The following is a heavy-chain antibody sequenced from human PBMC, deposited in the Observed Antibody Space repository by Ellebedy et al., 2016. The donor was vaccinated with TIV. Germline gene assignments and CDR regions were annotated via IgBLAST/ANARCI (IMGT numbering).Heavy chain of an antibody. CDR3: ARDLVYSYGPYGMDV. J-gene: IGHJ6*02. CDR2: ISAYNGNT. CDR1: GYTFTSYG. V-gene: IGHV1-18*04. Sequence: ASVKVSXXASGYTFTSYGISWVRQAPGQGLEWMGWISAYNGNTNYAQKLQGRVTMTTDTSTSTAYMELRSLRSDDTAVYYCARDLVYSYGPYGMDVWGQGTTVTVSS. D-gene: IGHD5-18*01.